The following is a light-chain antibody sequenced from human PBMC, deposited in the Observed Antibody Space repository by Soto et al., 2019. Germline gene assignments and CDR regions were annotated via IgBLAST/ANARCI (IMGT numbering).Light chain of an antibody. CDR1: SSNIGSDY. J-gene: IGLJ1*01. CDR3: AAWDDSGGGYV. Sequence: QSALTQPPSASGTPGQRVTISCSGSSSNIGSDYVYWYQQFPGTAPKLLTYRNNQRPSGVPDRFSGSKSGTSASLAISGLRSEDEVYYNWAAWDDSGGGYVFGTGTKVTVL. V-gene: IGLV1-47*01. CDR2: RNN.